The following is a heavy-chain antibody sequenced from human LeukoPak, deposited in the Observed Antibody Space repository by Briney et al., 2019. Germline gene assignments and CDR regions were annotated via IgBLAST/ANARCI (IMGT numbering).Heavy chain of an antibody. Sequence: ASVKVSCRASGYTVTSYGISWVRQAPGQGLEWMGWISAYNGNTNYAQKLQGRVTMTTDTSTSTAYMELRSLRSDDTAVYYCARVTMVRGVITPWHFDYWGQGTLVTVSS. V-gene: IGHV1-18*01. D-gene: IGHD3-10*01. CDR2: ISAYNGNT. CDR3: ARVTMVRGVITPWHFDY. CDR1: GYTVTSYG. J-gene: IGHJ4*02.